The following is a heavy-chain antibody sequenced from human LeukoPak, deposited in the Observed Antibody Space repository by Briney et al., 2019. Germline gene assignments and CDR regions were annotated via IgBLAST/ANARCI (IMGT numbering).Heavy chain of an antibody. J-gene: IGHJ6*02. D-gene: IGHD3-10*01. V-gene: IGHV3-21*01. CDR2: ISSSSSYI. CDR3: ARDAKYYYGSMDV. CDR1: GFTFSSYS. Sequence: GGSLRLSCAASGFTFSSYSMNWVRQAPGKGLEWVSSISSSSSYIYYADSVKGRITISRDNAKNSLYLQMNSLRAEDTAVYYCARDAKYYYGSMDVWGQGTTVTVSS.